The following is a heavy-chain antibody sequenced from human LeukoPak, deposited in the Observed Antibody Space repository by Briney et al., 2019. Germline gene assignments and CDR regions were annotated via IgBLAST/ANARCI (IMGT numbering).Heavy chain of an antibody. CDR3: ARRATTVTTRGFFDY. CDR2: IYYSGST. J-gene: IGHJ4*02. V-gene: IGHV4-39*01. D-gene: IGHD4-17*01. Sequence: SETLSLTCTVSGGSISSSSYYWGWIRQPPGKGLEWIGSIYYSGSTNYNPSLKSRVTISVDTSKNQFSLKLSSVTAVDTAVYYCARRATTVTTRGFFDYWGQGTLVTVS. CDR1: GGSISSSSYY.